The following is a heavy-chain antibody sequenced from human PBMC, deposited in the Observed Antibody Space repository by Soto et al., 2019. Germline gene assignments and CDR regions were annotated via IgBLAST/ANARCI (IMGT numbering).Heavy chain of an antibody. CDR1: GFTFSNAW. CDR2: IKSKTDGGTT. D-gene: IGHD4-17*01. V-gene: IGHV3-15*01. J-gene: IGHJ3*02. Sequence: EVQLVESGGGLVKPGGSLRLSCAASGFTFSNAWMSWVRQAPGKGLEWVGRIKSKTDGGTTDYAAPVKGRFTISRDDSKNTLYLQMNSLKTEDTAVYYCTTDPGGDQNFDAFDIWGQGTMVTVSS. CDR3: TTDPGGDQNFDAFDI.